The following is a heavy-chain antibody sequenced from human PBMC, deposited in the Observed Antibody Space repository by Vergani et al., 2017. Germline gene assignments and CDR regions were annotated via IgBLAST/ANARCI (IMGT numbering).Heavy chain of an antibody. CDR2: IYTSGST. D-gene: IGHD3-9*01. V-gene: IGHV4-61*02. CDR1: GGSISSGSYY. CDR3: ARGATYYDILTGYYKDWYFDL. J-gene: IGHJ2*01. Sequence: QLQLQESGPGLVKPSQTLSLTCTVSGGSISSGSYYWSWIRQPAGKGLEWIGRIYTSGSTNYNPSLKSRVTISVDTSKNQFSLKLSSVTAADTAVYYCARGATYYDILTGYYKDWYFDLWGRGTLVTVSS.